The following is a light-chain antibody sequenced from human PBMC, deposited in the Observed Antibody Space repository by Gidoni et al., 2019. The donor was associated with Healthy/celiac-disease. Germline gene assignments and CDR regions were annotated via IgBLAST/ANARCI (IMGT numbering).Light chain of an antibody. Sequence: DIQMTQSPSFLSASVGDRVTITCRASQGISSYLDWYQQKPGKAPKLLIYAASTLQSGGQLRFSGSGSGTEITLTISSQHPEDCASYYCQQLNSYPRMYTFGQGTKLEIK. CDR2: AAS. CDR3: QQLNSYPRMYT. CDR1: QGISSY. V-gene: IGKV1-9*01. J-gene: IGKJ2*01.